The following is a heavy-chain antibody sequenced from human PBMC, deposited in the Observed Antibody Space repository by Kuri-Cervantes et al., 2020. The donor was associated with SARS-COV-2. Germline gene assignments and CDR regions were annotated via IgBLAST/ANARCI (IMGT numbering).Heavy chain of an antibody. CDR3: ARDRVVPGDYYYYGMDV. CDR1: GGTFSSYA. CDR2: IIPIFGTA. Sequence: SVKVSCKASGGTFSSYAISWVRQAPGQGLEWMGGIIPIFGTAKYAQKFQGRVTITADDSTSTAYMELSSLRSEDTAVYYCARDRVVPGDYYYYGMDVWGQGTTVTVSS. V-gene: IGHV1-69*13. D-gene: IGHD2-15*01. J-gene: IGHJ6*02.